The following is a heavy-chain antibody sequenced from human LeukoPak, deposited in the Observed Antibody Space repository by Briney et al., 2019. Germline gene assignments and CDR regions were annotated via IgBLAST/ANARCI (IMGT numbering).Heavy chain of an antibody. CDR1: GGTFSSYA. CDR2: IIPIFGTA. Sequence: SVQVSCKASGGTFSSYAISWVRQAPGQGLEWMGGIIPIFGTANYAQKFQGRVTITTDESTSTAYMELSSLRSEDTAVYYCASSRFGELSFGAFDIWGQGTMVSVSS. J-gene: IGHJ3*02. D-gene: IGHD3-10*01. CDR3: ASSRFGELSFGAFDI. V-gene: IGHV1-69*05.